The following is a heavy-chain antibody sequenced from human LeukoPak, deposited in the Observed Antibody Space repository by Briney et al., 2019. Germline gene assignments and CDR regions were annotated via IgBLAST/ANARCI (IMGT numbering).Heavy chain of an antibody. D-gene: IGHD6-6*01. Sequence: GASVKVSCKSSGYTFTDYYFYWVRQAPGQGLEWMGWISPNSGGTKYAQKVQGRGTMTRDASITTAYMKLSSLRSDDTAVYYCARDDHSSSSFDYWGQGTLVTVSS. V-gene: IGHV1-2*02. CDR2: ISPNSGGT. CDR1: GYTFTDYY. J-gene: IGHJ4*02. CDR3: ARDDHSSSSFDY.